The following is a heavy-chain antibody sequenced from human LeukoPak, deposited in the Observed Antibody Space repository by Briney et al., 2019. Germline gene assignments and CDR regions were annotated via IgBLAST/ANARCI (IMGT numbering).Heavy chain of an antibody. V-gene: IGHV3-13*01. D-gene: IGHD3-16*02. CDR1: GFTFSEYD. Sequence: PGGSLRLSCAASGFTFSEYDMYWVRQAPGNGLEWVPGIGTAGDTYYPGSVKGRFTISRENAKNSLHLQMNSLRAGDTAVYYCTRVDRADAFDIWGRGTIVTVSS. J-gene: IGHJ3*02. CDR3: TRVDRADAFDI. CDR2: IGTAGDT.